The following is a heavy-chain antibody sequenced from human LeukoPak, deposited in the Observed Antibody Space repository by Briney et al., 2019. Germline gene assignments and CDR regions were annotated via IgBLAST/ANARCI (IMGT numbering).Heavy chain of an antibody. V-gene: IGHV3-30-3*01. CDR2: ISYDGSNK. CDR3: ARDSEMATIKGPLDY. Sequence: GGSLRLSCAASGFTFSSYAMSWVRQAPGKGLEWVAVISYDGSNKYYADSVKGRFTISRDNSKNTLYLQMNSLRAEDTAVYYCARDSEMATIKGPLDYWGQGTLVTVSS. CDR1: GFTFSSYA. J-gene: IGHJ4*02. D-gene: IGHD5-24*01.